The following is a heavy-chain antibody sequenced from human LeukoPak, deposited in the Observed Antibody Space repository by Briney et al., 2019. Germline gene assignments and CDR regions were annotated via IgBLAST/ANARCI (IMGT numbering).Heavy chain of an antibody. D-gene: IGHD3-10*01. CDR2: IKEDGSEK. V-gene: IGHV3-7*01. Sequence: GGSLRLSCAASGFSFRTYWMSWVRQAPGKGLEWVANIKEDGSEKNYVDSVKGRFTISRDNAENSLYLQMNSLRAEDTAVYYCARSGSGFDYWGQGTLVTVSS. CDR1: GFSFRTYW. CDR3: ARSGSGFDY. J-gene: IGHJ4*02.